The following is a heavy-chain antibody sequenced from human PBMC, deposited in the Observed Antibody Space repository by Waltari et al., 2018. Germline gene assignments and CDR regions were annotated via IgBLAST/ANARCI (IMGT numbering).Heavy chain of an antibody. D-gene: IGHD3-22*01. J-gene: IGHJ4*02. CDR2: IIPILGIA. Sequence: QVQLVQSGAEVKKPGSSVKVSCKASGGTVSSYTISWVRQAPGQGLELMGMIIPILGIANYAQKFQVRVTLTAYKSTSTAYMELSSLRSEDTAVYYCASEHYDSSGAFDYWGQGTLVTVSS. CDR3: ASEHYDSSGAFDY. V-gene: IGHV1-69*02. CDR1: GGTVSSYT.